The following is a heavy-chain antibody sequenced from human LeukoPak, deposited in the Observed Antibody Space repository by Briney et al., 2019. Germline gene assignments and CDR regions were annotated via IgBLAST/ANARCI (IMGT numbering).Heavy chain of an antibody. CDR3: ARGEPGYSSGWYNDY. J-gene: IGHJ4*02. CDR1: RGTFSSYA. D-gene: IGHD6-19*01. V-gene: IGHV1-69*01. CDR2: IIPIFGTA. Sequence: SVKVSCKASRGTFSSYAISWVRQAPGQGLEWMGGIIPIFGTANYAQKFQGRVTITADESTSTAYMELSSLRSEDTAVYYCARGEPGYSSGWYNDYWGQGTLVTVSS.